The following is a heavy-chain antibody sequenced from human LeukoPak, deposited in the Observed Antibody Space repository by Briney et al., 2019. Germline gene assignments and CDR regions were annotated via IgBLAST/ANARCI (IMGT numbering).Heavy chain of an antibody. CDR3: AREAGYCSGGSCSFDY. D-gene: IGHD2-15*01. V-gene: IGHV3-53*01. CDR2: IYSGDRT. CDR1: GFTVSSNY. Sequence: GGSLRLSCAASGFTVSSNYMSWVRQAPGKGLEWVSVIYSGDRTYYADSVKGRFTTSRDNSKNTLYLQMNSLRAEDTAVYYCAREAGYCSGGSCSFDYWGQGTLVTVSS. J-gene: IGHJ4*02.